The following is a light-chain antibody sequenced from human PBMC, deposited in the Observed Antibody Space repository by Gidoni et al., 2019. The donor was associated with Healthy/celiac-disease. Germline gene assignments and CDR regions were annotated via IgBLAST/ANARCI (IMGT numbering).Light chain of an antibody. CDR3: QQYYSQRA. CDR1: QFISTW. Sequence: IQMTQSPSTLSASVGDRVTITCRASQFISTWLAWYQVKPGKAPKLLIFKASSLESGVPTRCSGRGSGTEFSLTISSLQSDDFATYYCQQYYSQRAFGQGTKVEIK. CDR2: KAS. J-gene: IGKJ1*01. V-gene: IGKV1-5*03.